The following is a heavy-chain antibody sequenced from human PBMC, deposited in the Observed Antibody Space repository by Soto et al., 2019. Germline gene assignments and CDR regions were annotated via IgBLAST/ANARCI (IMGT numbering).Heavy chain of an antibody. Sequence: WGSLRLSCAASGFTFSSYAMRWVRQAPGKGLKWVSAISGSGGSTYYADSVKGRFTISRDNSKNTLYLQMNSLRAEDTTVYYCAKAYCYDSSGYYFLFDYWGQGTLVTGS. CDR2: ISGSGGST. V-gene: IGHV3-23*01. J-gene: IGHJ4*02. D-gene: IGHD3-22*01. CDR1: GFTFSSYA. CDR3: AKAYCYDSSGYYFLFDY.